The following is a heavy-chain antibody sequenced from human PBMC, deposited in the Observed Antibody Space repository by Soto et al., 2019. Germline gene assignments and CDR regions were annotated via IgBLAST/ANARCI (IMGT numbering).Heavy chain of an antibody. V-gene: IGHV4-59*04. J-gene: IGHJ4*02. CDR1: GGSINSYY. D-gene: IGHD3-3*01. Sequence: SETLSLTCNVSGGSINSYYWSLIRQPPGEGLEWIGYIYYSGGTYYSPSLKSRVTISVDTSKNQFSLKLSSVTAADTAVYYCARSLDYDFWSGYGTGTFDYWGQGTLVTVSS. CDR2: IYYSGGT. CDR3: ARSLDYDFWSGYGTGTFDY.